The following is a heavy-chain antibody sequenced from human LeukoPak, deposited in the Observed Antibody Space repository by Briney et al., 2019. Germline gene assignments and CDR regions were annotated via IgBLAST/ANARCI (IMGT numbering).Heavy chain of an antibody. J-gene: IGHJ4*02. V-gene: IGHV3-23*01. CDR3: AKHYGDYTSYFDF. D-gene: IGHD4-17*01. Sequence: PGESLRLSCAASGFTFSSYAMSWVRQAPGKGLEWVSAISGSGGGTHYTDSVKGRLTISRDNSRNTLYLQMNSLRAEDTAVYYCAKHYGDYTSYFDFWGQGTLVTVSS. CDR1: GFTFSSYA. CDR2: ISGSGGGT.